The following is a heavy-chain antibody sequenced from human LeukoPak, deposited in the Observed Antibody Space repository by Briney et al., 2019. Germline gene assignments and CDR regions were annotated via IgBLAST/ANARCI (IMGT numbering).Heavy chain of an antibody. J-gene: IGHJ4*02. CDR3: AKGTSSGWYYFDY. Sequence: SETLSLTCIVSGYSITSGYYWGWIRQPPGKGLEWIGSIYHSGDTYYNPSLKSRVTIPVDTSKNQFSLKLDSVTAADTAVYYCAKGTSSGWYYFDYWGQGTLVTVSS. D-gene: IGHD6-19*01. V-gene: IGHV4-38-2*02. CDR1: GYSITSGYY. CDR2: IYHSGDT.